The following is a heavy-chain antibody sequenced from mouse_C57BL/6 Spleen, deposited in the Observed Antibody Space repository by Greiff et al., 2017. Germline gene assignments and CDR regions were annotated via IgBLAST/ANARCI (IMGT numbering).Heavy chain of an antibody. CDR3: ARTYDYDVEYYFDY. CDR2: IYPRSGNT. V-gene: IGHV1-81*01. D-gene: IGHD2-4*01. J-gene: IGHJ2*01. CDR1: GYTFTSYG. Sequence: VHLVESGAELARPGASVKLSCKASGYTFTSYGISWVKQRTGQGLEWIGEIYPRSGNTYYNEKFKGKATLTADKSSSTAYMELRSLTSEDSAVYFCARTYDYDVEYYFDYWGQGTTLTVSS.